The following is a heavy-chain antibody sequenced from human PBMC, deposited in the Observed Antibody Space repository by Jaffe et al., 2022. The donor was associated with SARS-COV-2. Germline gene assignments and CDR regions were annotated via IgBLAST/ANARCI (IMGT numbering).Heavy chain of an antibody. CDR3: ARPIWSPRYSAAAFDI. J-gene: IGHJ3*02. Sequence: EVQLVQSGAEVKKPGESLKISCKGSGYSFTSYWIGWVRQMPGKGLEWMGIIYPGDSDTRYSPSFQGQVTISADKSISTAYLQWSSLKASDTAMYYCARPIWSPRYSAAAFDIWGQGTMVTVSS. V-gene: IGHV5-51*01. CDR2: IYPGDSDT. CDR1: GYSFTSYW. D-gene: IGHD3-16*02.